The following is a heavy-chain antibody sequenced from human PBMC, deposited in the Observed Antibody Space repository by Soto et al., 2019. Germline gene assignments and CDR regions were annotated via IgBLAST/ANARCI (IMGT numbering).Heavy chain of an antibody. CDR3: ARLAYCDYGP. CDR2: IYYSGTT. Sequence: SWTPSLSCTVSGGSVKVGGYSWGWVRQQPGKGLEWLATIYYSGTTYYNPSLKSRLSISVDTSNNHFPLGLRTVTAADTACYYCARLAYCDYGPWGQGTLVTVSS. D-gene: IGHD3-16*01. V-gene: IGHV4-30-2*03. J-gene: IGHJ5*02. CDR1: GGSVKVGGYS.